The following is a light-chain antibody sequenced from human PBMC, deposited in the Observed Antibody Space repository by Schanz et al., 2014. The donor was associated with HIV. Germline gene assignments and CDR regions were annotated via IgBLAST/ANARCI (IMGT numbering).Light chain of an antibody. Sequence: EIVMTQSPATLSVSPGERATLSCRASQSVSSNLAWYQQKPGQAPRLLIYGASTRATGIPARFSGSGSGTDFTLTIIRLEPEDFAVYYCQQYGTSLITFGQGTRLEI. J-gene: IGKJ5*01. CDR1: QSVSSN. CDR3: QQYGTSLIT. V-gene: IGKV3-15*01. CDR2: GAS.